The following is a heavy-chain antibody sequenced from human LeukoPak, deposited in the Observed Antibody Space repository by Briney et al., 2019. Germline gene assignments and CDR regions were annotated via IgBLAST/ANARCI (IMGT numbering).Heavy chain of an antibody. Sequence: GSLRPSCAVSGFPFSFYEMNWVRPAPGKGLEWVSNIGSSGTTIYYADSVKGRFSISRDNAKSSLYLQMNSLRVEDTAVYYCALLAVASDFDYWGQGALVTVSS. CDR2: IGSSGTTI. CDR3: ALLAVASDFDY. D-gene: IGHD6-19*01. V-gene: IGHV3-48*03. CDR1: GFPFSFYE. J-gene: IGHJ4*02.